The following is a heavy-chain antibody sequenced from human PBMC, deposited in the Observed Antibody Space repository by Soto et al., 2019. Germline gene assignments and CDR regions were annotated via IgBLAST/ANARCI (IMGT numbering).Heavy chain of an antibody. CDR1: GFTFSSYT. Sequence: KPGGSLRLSCAASGFTFSSYTMNWVRQAPGKGLEWVSSISSSSSYIYYADSMKGRFTISRDNAKKSLYLQMNSLRAEDTAVYYCARQGIQLWYGMDVWGQGTTVTVSS. V-gene: IGHV3-21*01. CDR2: ISSSSSYI. J-gene: IGHJ6*02. CDR3: ARQGIQLWYGMDV. D-gene: IGHD5-18*01.